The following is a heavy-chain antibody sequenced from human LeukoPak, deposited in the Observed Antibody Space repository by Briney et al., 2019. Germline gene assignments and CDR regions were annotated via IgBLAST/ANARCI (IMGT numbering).Heavy chain of an antibody. Sequence: PGGSLRLSCAASAFTFSDFSMSWVRQAPGKGLEWISYIDTSSSVVYYANSVMGRFTVTGDNAKNSLYLQMNGLRDEDTAVYYCAKEDDSWGPNNLDLWGQGTMVTVSS. V-gene: IGHV3-48*02. CDR3: AKEDDSWGPNNLDL. CDR1: AFTFSDFS. D-gene: IGHD7-27*01. J-gene: IGHJ3*01. CDR2: IDTSSSVV.